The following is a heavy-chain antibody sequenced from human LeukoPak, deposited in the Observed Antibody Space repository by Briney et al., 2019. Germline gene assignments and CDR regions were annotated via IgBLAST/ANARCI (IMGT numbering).Heavy chain of an antibody. CDR2: IYYRGST. CDR3: ARQGYYGSGYIDY. D-gene: IGHD3-10*01. CDR1: GGSISSGSYY. J-gene: IGHJ4*02. V-gene: IGHV4-39*01. Sequence: SETLSLTCTVSGGSISSGSYYWDWRRQPPGKGLEWFGSIYYRGSTYHNPALKRRVPISVDTSKNQFSLKLSSVTAAYTAVYYCARQGYYGSGYIDYWGQGTLVTVSS.